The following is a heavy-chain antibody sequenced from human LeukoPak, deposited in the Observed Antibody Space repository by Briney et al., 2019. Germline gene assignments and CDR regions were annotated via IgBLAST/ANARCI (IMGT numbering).Heavy chain of an antibody. J-gene: IGHJ6*02. D-gene: IGHD2/OR15-2a*01. CDR3: ARGLSYYYYGMDV. CDR1: GGTFSSYA. Sequence: SVKVSCKASGGTFSSYAISWVRQAPGQGLEWMGAIIPIFGTANYAQKFQGRVTVTADESTSTAYMELSSLRSEDTAVYYCARGLSYYYYGMDVWGQGTTVTVSS. CDR2: IIPIFGTA. V-gene: IGHV1-69*13.